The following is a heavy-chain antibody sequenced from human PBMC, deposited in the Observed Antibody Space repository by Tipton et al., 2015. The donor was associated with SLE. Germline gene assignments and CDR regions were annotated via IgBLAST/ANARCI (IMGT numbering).Heavy chain of an antibody. CDR1: GGSISSGSYF. D-gene: IGHD2-8*01. CDR2: IFPSGDT. V-gene: IGHV4-61*09. CDR3: ARGFGVALDY. Sequence: TLSLTCTVSGGSISSGSYFWSWIRQPAGKGLEWIGHIFPSGDTNYSPSLKSRVTISVDKSQNQFSLRLKSVTSADTAVYYCARGFGVALDYWGQGRLVTVSS. J-gene: IGHJ4*02.